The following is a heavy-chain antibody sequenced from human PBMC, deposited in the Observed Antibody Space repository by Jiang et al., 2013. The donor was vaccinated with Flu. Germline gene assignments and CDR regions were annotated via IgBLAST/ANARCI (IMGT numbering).Heavy chain of an antibody. D-gene: IGHD3-9*01. V-gene: IGHV1-46*01. J-gene: IGHJ3*02. Sequence: SGAEVKKPGASLKVSCKASGYTFTSFFIHWVRQAPGQGLEWMGVFNPSGGSTTYAQKFQGRVTMTRDTSTTTVYMELSSLRSEDTAVYYCARDRGEDILSQDAFDIWGQGTLVTVSS. CDR3: ARDRGEDILSQDAFDI. CDR2: FNPSGGST. CDR1: GYTFTSFF.